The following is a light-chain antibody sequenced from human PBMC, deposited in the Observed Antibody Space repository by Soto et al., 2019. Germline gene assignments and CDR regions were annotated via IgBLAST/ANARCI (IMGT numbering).Light chain of an antibody. CDR1: QSISVW. CDR2: AAS. V-gene: IGKV1-27*01. Sequence: DIQMTQSPSTLSASVGDRVTITCRASQSISVWLAWYQQKPGKVPKLLIYAASTLQSGVPSRFSGSGSGTLFTLTISSLHPEDVATYYCQKYNGAPWTFGRGTKVDIK. CDR3: QKYNGAPWT. J-gene: IGKJ1*01.